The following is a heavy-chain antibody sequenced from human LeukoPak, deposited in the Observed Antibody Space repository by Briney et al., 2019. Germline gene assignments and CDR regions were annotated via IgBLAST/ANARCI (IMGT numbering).Heavy chain of an antibody. J-gene: IGHJ4*02. CDR1: GFTFSSYA. Sequence: GGSLRLSCAASGFTFSSYAMSWVRQAPGKGLEWVSAISGSGGSTYYADSVKGRFTISRDNSKNTLYLQMNSLRAKDTAVYYCAKGEGSSWKPGYFDYWGQGTLVTVSS. CDR2: ISGSGGST. V-gene: IGHV3-23*01. CDR3: AKGEGSSWKPGYFDY. D-gene: IGHD6-13*01.